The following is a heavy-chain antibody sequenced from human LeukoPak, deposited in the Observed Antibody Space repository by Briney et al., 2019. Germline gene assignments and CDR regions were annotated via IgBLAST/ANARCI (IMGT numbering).Heavy chain of an antibody. J-gene: IGHJ4*02. Sequence: SETLSLTCTVSGDSVSSSNYYWAWIRQPPGKGLEWIGNIYYSGSTYYNPSLKSRLTISVDTSKNQFSLKLSSVTAADTAVYYCARVKSSGWGIGFAYWGQGTLVTVSS. V-gene: IGHV4-39*07. CDR1: GDSVSSSNYY. CDR3: ARVKSSGWGIGFAY. CDR2: IYYSGST. D-gene: IGHD6-19*01.